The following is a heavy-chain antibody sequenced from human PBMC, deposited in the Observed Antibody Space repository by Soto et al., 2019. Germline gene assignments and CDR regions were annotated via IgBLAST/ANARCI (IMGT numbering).Heavy chain of an antibody. V-gene: IGHV4-34*01. D-gene: IGHD3-10*01. CDR1: GGSFSGYY. Sequence: QVHLQQWGAGLLKPSETLSLTCAVYGGSFSGYYWSWIRQPPGKGLEWIGEINHSGSTNYNPSLKSRVTISVDKSKNQFSLKLSSVTAADTAVYYCASTAGILLWFGEARYYFDYWAQGTLVTV. J-gene: IGHJ4*02. CDR3: ASTAGILLWFGEARYYFDY. CDR2: INHSGST.